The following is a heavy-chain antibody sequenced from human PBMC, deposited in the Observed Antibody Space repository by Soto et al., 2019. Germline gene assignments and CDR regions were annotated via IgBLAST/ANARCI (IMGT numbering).Heavy chain of an antibody. V-gene: IGHV1-69*13. Sequence: ASVKVSCKASGGTFSSYAISWVRQAPGQGLEWMGGIIPIFCTANYAQKFQGRVTITADESTSTAYMELSSLRSEDTAVYYCVENYYDSSGYQGPFDYWGQGTLVTVSS. CDR3: VENYYDSSGYQGPFDY. CDR1: GGTFSSYA. J-gene: IGHJ4*02. CDR2: IIPIFCTA. D-gene: IGHD3-22*01.